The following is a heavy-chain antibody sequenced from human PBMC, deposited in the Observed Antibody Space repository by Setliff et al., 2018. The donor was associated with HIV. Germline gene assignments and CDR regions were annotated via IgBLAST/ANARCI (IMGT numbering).Heavy chain of an antibody. CDR2: SYYSGST. D-gene: IGHD1-26*01. Sequence: PSETLSLTCAVYGYPIDSGTYYWTWIRQPPGKGLEWIGSSYYSGSTDHNPSLKRRVSISLDTSKNQFSLRLTSLTAADTAIYYCARSTVGAGASFPWGRGILVTVSS. V-gene: IGHV4-39*07. CDR1: GYPIDSGTYY. CDR3: ARSTVGAGASFP. J-gene: IGHJ5*02.